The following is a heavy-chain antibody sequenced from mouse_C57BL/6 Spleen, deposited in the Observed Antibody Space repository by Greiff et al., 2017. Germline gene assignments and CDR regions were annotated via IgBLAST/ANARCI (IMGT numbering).Heavy chain of an antibody. CDR1: GYTFTDYY. D-gene: IGHD1-1*01. CDR3: ASTTNVDY. V-gene: IGHV1-76*01. Sequence: QVQLQQSGAELVRPGASVKLSCKASGYTFTDYYINWVQQRPGQGLEWIARIYPGSGNTYYNEKFKGKATLTAEKSSSTAYMQLSSLTAVDSAVYFCASTTNVDYWGQGTTLTVSS. J-gene: IGHJ2*01. CDR2: IYPGSGNT.